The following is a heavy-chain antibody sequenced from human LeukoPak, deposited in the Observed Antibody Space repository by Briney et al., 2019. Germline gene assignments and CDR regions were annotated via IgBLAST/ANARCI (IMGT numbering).Heavy chain of an antibody. J-gene: IGHJ4*02. CDR1: GDGVSSNSAA. V-gene: IGHV6-1*01. CDR2: TYYRSQWYN. D-gene: IGHD6-19*01. CDR3: ARDLRLGSPQYYFDY. Sequence: SQTLSLTCAISGDGVSSNSAAWNWIRQSPSRGLEWLGRTYYRSQWYNDYAVSVKSRININPDTSKNQFSLEMNSVTPEDTAVYYCARDLRLGSPQYYFDYWGQGTLVPVSS.